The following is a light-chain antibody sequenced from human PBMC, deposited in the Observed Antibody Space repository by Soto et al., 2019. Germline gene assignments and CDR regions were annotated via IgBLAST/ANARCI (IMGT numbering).Light chain of an antibody. Sequence: QSALTQPASVSGSPGQSITISCTGTSSDVGGYNYVSWYQQHPGKAPKLMIYEVSNRPSGVSNRISGSKSGNTASLTISGLQAEDEADYYCSSYTSSNTLVFGGGTKVTVL. J-gene: IGLJ2*01. V-gene: IGLV2-14*01. CDR1: SSDVGGYNY. CDR3: SSYTSSNTLV. CDR2: EVS.